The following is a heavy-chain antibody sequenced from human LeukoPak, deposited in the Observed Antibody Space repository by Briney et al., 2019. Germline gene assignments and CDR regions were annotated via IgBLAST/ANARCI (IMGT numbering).Heavy chain of an antibody. Sequence: SETLSLTCAVYGGSLSGYYWSWIRQPPGKGLEWIGEINHSGSTNYNPSLKSRVTISVDTSKNQFSLKLSSVTAADTAVYYCARGSLGYCSGGSCYYYFDYWGQGTLVTVSS. CDR3: ARGSLGYCSGGSCYYYFDY. CDR1: GGSLSGYY. V-gene: IGHV4-34*01. CDR2: INHSGST. D-gene: IGHD2-15*01. J-gene: IGHJ4*02.